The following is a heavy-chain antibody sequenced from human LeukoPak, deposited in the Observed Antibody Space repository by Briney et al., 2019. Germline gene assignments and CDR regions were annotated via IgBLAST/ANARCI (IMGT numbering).Heavy chain of an antibody. Sequence: GGSLRLSCAGSGFIFSSYAMSWVRQAPGKGLEWVSAISGSGGSTYYADSVKGRFTISRDNSKNTLYLQMNSLRAEDTAVYYCANGGDFWSGYYTDLDYWGQGTLVTVSS. J-gene: IGHJ4*02. CDR1: GFIFSSYA. D-gene: IGHD3-3*01. CDR3: ANGGDFWSGYYTDLDY. V-gene: IGHV3-23*01. CDR2: ISGSGGST.